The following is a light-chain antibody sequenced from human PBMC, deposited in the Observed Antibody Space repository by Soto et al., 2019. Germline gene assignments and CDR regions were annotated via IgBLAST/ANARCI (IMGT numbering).Light chain of an antibody. CDR3: QQSFSTPRT. Sequence: DIQMTQSPSPLSASVGDRVTITCRASQSISTYLNWYQQKPGKAPKLLIYGASSLQSGVPSRFSGSGSGTDFTLTISSXQPEDFGTYYCQQSFSTPRTFGQGTKVDTK. CDR2: GAS. J-gene: IGKJ1*01. V-gene: IGKV1-39*01. CDR1: QSISTY.